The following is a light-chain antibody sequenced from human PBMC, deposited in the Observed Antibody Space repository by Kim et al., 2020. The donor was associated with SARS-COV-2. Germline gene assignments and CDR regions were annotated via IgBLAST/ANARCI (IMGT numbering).Light chain of an antibody. Sequence: LGQTVRITCQGDSLRSYYASWYQQKPGQAPVLVIYGKNNRPSGIPDRFSGSSSGNTASLTITGAQAEDEADYYCNSRDSSGNHLVVFGGGTQLTV. CDR3: NSRDSSGNHLVV. CDR2: GKN. V-gene: IGLV3-19*01. J-gene: IGLJ2*01. CDR1: SLRSYY.